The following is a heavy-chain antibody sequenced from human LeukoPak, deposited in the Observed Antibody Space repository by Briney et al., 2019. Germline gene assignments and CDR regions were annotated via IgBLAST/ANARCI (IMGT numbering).Heavy chain of an antibody. CDR3: ARDHSNWNYAPDF. V-gene: IGHV1-69*06. D-gene: IGHD1-7*01. J-gene: IGHJ4*02. CDR1: GGTFSSYA. Sequence: GASVKVSCKASGGTFSSYAISWVRQAPGQGLEWMGGIIPIFGTANYAQKFQGRVTITADKSTSTAYMELSSLRSDDTAVYYCARDHSNWNYAPDFWGQGTLVIVSS. CDR2: IIPIFGTA.